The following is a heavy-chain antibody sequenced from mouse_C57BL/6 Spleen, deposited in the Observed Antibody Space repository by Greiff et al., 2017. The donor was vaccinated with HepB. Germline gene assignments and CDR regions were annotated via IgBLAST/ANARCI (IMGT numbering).Heavy chain of an antibody. Sequence: EVQLVESGGGLVKPGGSLKLSCAASGFTFSSYAMSWVRQTPEKRLEWVATISDGGSYTYYPDNVKGRFTISRDNAKNNLYLQMSHLKSEDTAMYYCARGDGYWGQGTLVTVSA. V-gene: IGHV5-4*01. CDR3: ARGDGY. CDR1: GFTFSSYA. J-gene: IGHJ3*02. CDR2: ISDGGSYT.